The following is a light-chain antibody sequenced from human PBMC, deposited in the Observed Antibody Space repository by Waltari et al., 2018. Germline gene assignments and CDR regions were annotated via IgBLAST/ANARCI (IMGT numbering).Light chain of an antibody. V-gene: IGKV2-28*01. Sequence: DIVMTQSPLSLPVTPGEPASISCRSSQSLLHSNGYNYLDWYLQKLGQSPQLLIYLGSNRASGVPDRFSGSGSGTDFTLKISRVEAEDVGVYYCMQALQTPFTFGPGTKVDIK. J-gene: IGKJ3*01. CDR3: MQALQTPFT. CDR1: QSLLHSNGYNY. CDR2: LGS.